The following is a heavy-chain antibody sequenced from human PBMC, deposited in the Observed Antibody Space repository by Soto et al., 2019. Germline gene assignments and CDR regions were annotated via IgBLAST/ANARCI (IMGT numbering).Heavy chain of an antibody. CDR2: VYYNGFT. J-gene: IGHJ5*02. CDR3: ARMGDFWSGPGELDP. CDR1: GGSISSSNYY. V-gene: IGHV4-39*01. D-gene: IGHD3-3*01. Sequence: QLQLRESGPGLVKPSETLSLTCTVSGGSISSSNYYWAWIRQSPGKGLEWIGSVYYNGFTYYNPSLKSRGTISGDTSKNQFSLKLTSVTAADTAVYYCARMGDFWSGPGELDPWGQGTLVTVSS.